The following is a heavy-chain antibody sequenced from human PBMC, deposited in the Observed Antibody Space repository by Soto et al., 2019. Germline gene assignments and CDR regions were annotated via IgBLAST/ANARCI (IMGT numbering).Heavy chain of an antibody. Sequence: PGGSLRLSCAASGFTFSSYSMHWVRQAPGKGLEWVAVIWYDGSNKYYADSVKGRFTISRDNSKNTLYLQMNSLRAEDTAVYYCARSFPEYIWGSYPNAFDIWGQGTMVTVSS. D-gene: IGHD3-16*02. V-gene: IGHV3-33*01. CDR1: GFTFSSYS. J-gene: IGHJ3*02. CDR2: IWYDGSNK. CDR3: ARSFPEYIWGSYPNAFDI.